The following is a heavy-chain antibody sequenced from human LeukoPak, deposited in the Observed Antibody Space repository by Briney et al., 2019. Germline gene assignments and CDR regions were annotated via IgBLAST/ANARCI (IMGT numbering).Heavy chain of an antibody. J-gene: IGHJ4*02. CDR3: ARGGDYVWGSYRLAY. CDR2: IYKSENT. V-gene: IGHV4-59*01. D-gene: IGHD3-16*02. Sequence: SETLSLTCSVSGGSISIYYWNWIRQPPGKGLEGIGYIYKSENTNYNPSLKSRVSISVDTSKNQLSLRLSSVTAADTAVYYCARGGDYVWGSYRLAYWGQGALVTVSS. CDR1: GGSISIYY.